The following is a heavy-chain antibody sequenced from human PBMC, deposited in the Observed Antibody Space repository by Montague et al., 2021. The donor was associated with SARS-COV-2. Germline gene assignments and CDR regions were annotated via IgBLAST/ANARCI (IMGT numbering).Heavy chain of an antibody. D-gene: IGHD4-23*01. CDR2: IYHNGST. CDR3: ARGGGNSVDYYNYTMDV. V-gene: IGHV4-59*01. J-gene: IGHJ6*02. CDR1: GGSISSYY. Sequence: SETLSLTCTVSGGSISSYYWTWIRQPPGKGLESIGYIYHNGSTKYNPSLKSRVTISVDTSKNQFSLKLSSVSVADTAVYYCARGGGNSVDYYNYTMDVWGQGTTVTVFS.